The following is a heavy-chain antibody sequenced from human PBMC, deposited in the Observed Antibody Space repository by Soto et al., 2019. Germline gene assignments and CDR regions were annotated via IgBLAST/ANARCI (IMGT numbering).Heavy chain of an antibody. Sequence: GGSLRLCCGASGYTFITYGRNWVRQAPGEGLEWVSGISNSGSNTYYPDSVRGRFTISRDNSKNTLFLQMNSLRAEDTAVYYCARGFGGSDIWGQGTMATVSS. CDR2: ISNSGSNT. V-gene: IGHV3-23*01. CDR3: ARGFGGSDI. D-gene: IGHD3-3*01. CDR1: GYTFITYG. J-gene: IGHJ3*02.